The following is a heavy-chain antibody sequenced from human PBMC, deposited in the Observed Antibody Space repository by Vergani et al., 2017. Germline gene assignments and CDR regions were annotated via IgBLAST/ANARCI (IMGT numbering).Heavy chain of an antibody. D-gene: IGHD3-9*01. CDR1: EFTFSNYA. CDR3: VKQYFVSSNYPFDY. V-gene: IGHV3-23*01. J-gene: IGHJ4*02. CDR2: ISGSGVSA. Sequence: EVQLLESGGGLVQPWGSLRLTCAASEFTFSNYAMNWVRQAPGKGLDWVSGISGSGVSAYYTDSVKGRFTISRDNSKNMLFLPMNNLRTEDTAIYYYVKQYFVSSNYPFDYWGQGTLVTVSS.